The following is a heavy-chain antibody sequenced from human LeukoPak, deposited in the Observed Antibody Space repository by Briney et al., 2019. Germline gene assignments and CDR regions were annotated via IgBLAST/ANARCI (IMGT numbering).Heavy chain of an antibody. V-gene: IGHV3-23*01. D-gene: IGHD1-1*01. J-gene: IGHJ6*03. CDR2: ISSSGGTT. CDR1: GFTFSSYG. Sequence: GSLRLSCEASGFTFSSYGMTWVRQAPGKGLEWVSIISSSGGTTHYADSVKGRFTISRDNSKNTLYLQMNSLRLEDTAVYYCARTVGYYYYMDVWGKGTTVTVSS. CDR3: ARTVGYYYYMDV.